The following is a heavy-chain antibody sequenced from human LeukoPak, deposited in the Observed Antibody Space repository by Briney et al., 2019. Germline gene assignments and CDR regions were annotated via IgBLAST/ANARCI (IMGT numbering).Heavy chain of an antibody. CDR3: ASATNSSGWWYDAFDI. D-gene: IGHD6-19*01. CDR1: GYTFTSYG. CDR2: ISAYNGNT. Sequence: GASVKVSCTASGYTFTSYGIIWVRQAPGQGLEWMGWISAYNGNTNYAQKLQGRVTMTTDTSTSTAYMELRSLRSDDTAVCYCASATNSSGWWYDAFDIWGQGTMVTVSS. J-gene: IGHJ3*02. V-gene: IGHV1-18*01.